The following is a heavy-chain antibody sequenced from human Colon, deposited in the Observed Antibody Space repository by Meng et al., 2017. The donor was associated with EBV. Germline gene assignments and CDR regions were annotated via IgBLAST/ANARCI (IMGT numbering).Heavy chain of an antibody. CDR2: IPHRGSS. CDR1: GDSITNHNW. V-gene: IGHV4-4*02. J-gene: IGHJ1*01. D-gene: IGHD3-10*01. CDR3: LRGSGGSV. Sequence: QVQVRESGPAPVKTSETLSLTCAVSGDSITNHNWWAWVRQPPGKGLEWIGEIPHRGSSAYSPSLKSRVSMSIDKSKNQFSLKLTSVTAADTAVYHCLRGSGGSVWGQGTLVTVPS.